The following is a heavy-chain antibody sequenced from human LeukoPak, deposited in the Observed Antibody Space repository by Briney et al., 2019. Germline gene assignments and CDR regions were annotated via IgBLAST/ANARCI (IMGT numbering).Heavy chain of an antibody. J-gene: IGHJ1*01. Sequence: SETLSLTCAVYGGSFSGYYWSWIRQPPGKGLEWIGEINHSGSTNYNPSLKSRVTISVDTSKNQFSLKLSSVTAADTAVYYCARDYYDSSGSDEYFQHWGQGTLVTVSS. D-gene: IGHD3-22*01. CDR1: GGSFSGYY. CDR3: ARDYYDSSGSDEYFQH. CDR2: INHSGST. V-gene: IGHV4-34*01.